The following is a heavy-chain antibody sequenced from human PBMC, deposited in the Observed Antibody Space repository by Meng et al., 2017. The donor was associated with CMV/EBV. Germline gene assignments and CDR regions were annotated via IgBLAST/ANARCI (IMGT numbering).Heavy chain of an antibody. V-gene: IGHV4-59*01. J-gene: IGHJ6*02. CDR1: GGSISSYN. CDR2: IYYSGST. D-gene: IGHD3-10*01. CDR3: ARGAPPTPRYGSGSYFNVPLYYYYGMDV. Sequence: GSLRLSCTASGGSISSYNWSWIRQPPGKGLEWIGYIYYSGSTNYNPSLKSRVSISVDTSKNQFSLKLSSVTAADTALYYCARGAPPTPRYGSGSYFNVPLYYYYGMDVWGQGTTVTVSS.